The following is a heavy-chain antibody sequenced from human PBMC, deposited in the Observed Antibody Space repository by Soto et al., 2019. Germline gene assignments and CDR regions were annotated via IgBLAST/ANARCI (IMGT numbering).Heavy chain of an antibody. V-gene: IGHV3-66*01. J-gene: IGHJ6*04. D-gene: IGHD2-15*01. CDR2: IQSGGPT. CDR1: GFTVSSKY. Sequence: EVQLVESGGGLVQPGGSLRLSCAASGFTVSSKYMSWVRQAPGKGLEWVSLIQSGGPTYYADSVKGRFTISRDTSENTVHLQMDSLRADDTAVYYCARDDVLCDGGRCYGGPLDVWGKGTTVTVSS. CDR3: ARDDVLCDGGRCYGGPLDV.